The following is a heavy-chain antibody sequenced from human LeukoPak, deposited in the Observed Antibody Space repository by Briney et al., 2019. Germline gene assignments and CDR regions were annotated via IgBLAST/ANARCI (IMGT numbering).Heavy chain of an antibody. Sequence: ASVKVSCKASGYTFTGYYMHWVRQAPGQGLEWMGWINPNSGGTNYAQKFQGRVTMTRDTSISTAYMELSRLRSDDTAVYYCARVNDFWSGQPYDYWGQGTLVTVSS. CDR2: INPNSGGT. D-gene: IGHD3-3*01. V-gene: IGHV1-2*02. CDR3: ARVNDFWSGQPYDY. CDR1: GYTFTGYY. J-gene: IGHJ4*02.